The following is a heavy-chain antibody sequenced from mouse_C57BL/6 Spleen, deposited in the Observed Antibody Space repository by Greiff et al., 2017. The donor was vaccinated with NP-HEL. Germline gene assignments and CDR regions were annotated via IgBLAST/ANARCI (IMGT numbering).Heavy chain of an antibody. CDR2: INPSSGCT. CDR3: ARSLQEYYGSSYYFDC. Sequence: QVQLQQSGAELVRPGASVKMSCKASGYTFTSYTMHWVKQRPGQGLEWIGYINPSSGCTKYNQKFKDKETLTADKSSSTAYMQLSSLTSEDSAVYYCARSLQEYYGSSYYFDCWGQGTTPTISS. D-gene: IGHD1-1*01. CDR1: GYTFTSYT. J-gene: IGHJ2*01. V-gene: IGHV1-4*01.